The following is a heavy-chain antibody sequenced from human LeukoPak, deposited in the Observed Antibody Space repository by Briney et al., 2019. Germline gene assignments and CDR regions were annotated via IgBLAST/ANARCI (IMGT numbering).Heavy chain of an antibody. CDR2: IYYSGST. CDR1: GGSISSYY. CDR3: AKLRYFDWLPPYYLDY. Sequence: SETLSLTCTVAGGSISSYYWSWIRQPPGKGLEWIGYIYYSGSTNYNPSLKNRVTISVDTSKNQFSLKLSSVTAADTAVYYCAKLRYFDWLPPYYLDYWGQGTLVTVSS. D-gene: IGHD3-9*01. J-gene: IGHJ4*02. V-gene: IGHV4-59*08.